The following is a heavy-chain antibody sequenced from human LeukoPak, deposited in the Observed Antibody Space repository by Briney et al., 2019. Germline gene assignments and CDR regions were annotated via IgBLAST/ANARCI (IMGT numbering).Heavy chain of an antibody. J-gene: IGHJ6*03. D-gene: IGHD1-1*01. Sequence: GGSLRFYCAASGFTFSSFDMHWVRQPTGQGLKRVSTIGTASDTYYPGSVEGRFTLSRDNAKNSLHLQMNSLTAGDTAVYYCARGPPRGKYYYMDVWGKGTTVTVSS. CDR1: GFTFSSFD. V-gene: IGHV3-13*01. CDR3: ARGPPRGKYYYMDV. CDR2: IGTASDT.